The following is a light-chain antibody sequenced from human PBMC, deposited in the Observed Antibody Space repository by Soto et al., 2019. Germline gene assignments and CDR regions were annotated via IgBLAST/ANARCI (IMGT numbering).Light chain of an antibody. V-gene: IGLV1-51*01. CDR1: SSNIGSNY. Sequence: QSVLTQPPSVSAAPGQKVTSSCSGSSSNIGSNYVSWYQQLPGTAPKLLIYDNNKRPSGIPDRFSGSKSGASATLGITGLQTGDEADYYCGTWDTSLSAGLFGGGTQLTVL. CDR3: GTWDTSLSAGL. CDR2: DNN. J-gene: IGLJ2*01.